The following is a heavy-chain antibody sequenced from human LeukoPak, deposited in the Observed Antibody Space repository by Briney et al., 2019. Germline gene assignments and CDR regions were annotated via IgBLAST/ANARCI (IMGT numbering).Heavy chain of an antibody. V-gene: IGHV3-43*02. CDR3: AKDISSSGEDY. J-gene: IGHJ4*02. CDR1: GFTFYDYP. CDR2: LGGGSTNT. Sequence: PGGSLRLSCGASGFTFYDYPIHGAPESRGKAWEWVWLLGGGSTNTYYAESEKGRFTVSRDNSKNSLYLQMTSLRTEDNALCYCAKDISSSGEDYWGQGTLVTVSS. D-gene: IGHD6-19*01.